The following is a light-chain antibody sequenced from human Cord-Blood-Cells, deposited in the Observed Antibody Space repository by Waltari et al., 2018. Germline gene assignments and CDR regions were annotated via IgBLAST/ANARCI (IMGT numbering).Light chain of an antibody. CDR3: QQYDNRPPA. Sequence: DIQMTQSPSSLSASVGDRVTITCQASQDISNYLNWYQQKPGKAPKLLIYDASNLETGVPSRFSGSGSGTDFTVTISSLQPEDIATYYCQQYDNRPPAFGGGTKVEIK. J-gene: IGKJ4*01. CDR1: QDISNY. CDR2: DAS. V-gene: IGKV1-33*01.